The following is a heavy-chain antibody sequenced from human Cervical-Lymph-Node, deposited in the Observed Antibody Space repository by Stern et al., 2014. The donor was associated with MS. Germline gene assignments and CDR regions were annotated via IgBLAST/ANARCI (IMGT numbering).Heavy chain of an antibody. CDR2: IYPYDSDT. CDR3: ARHVQGFDY. CDR1: GNSFTIYY. V-gene: IGHV5-51*01. Sequence: VQLVGSGAEVKKPGESLKISCKLSGNSFTIYYIAWVRQMPGKGLEWMGVIYPYDSDTTYSPSFQGQVTISADKSITTAYLQWSSLRASDTAMYYCARHVQGFDYWGQGTLVTVSS. J-gene: IGHJ4*02.